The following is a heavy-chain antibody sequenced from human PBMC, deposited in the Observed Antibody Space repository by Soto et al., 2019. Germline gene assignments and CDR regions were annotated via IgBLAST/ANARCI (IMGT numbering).Heavy chain of an antibody. CDR1: GFTFSSYG. J-gene: IGHJ5*02. D-gene: IGHD2-2*03. CDR2: IWYDGSNK. Sequence: LRLSCAASGFTFSSYGMHWVRQAPGKGLEWVAVIWYDGSNKYYADSVKGRFTISRDNSKNTLYLQMNSLRAEDTAVYYCARESPLGYCSSTSCYGWFDPWGQGTLVTVSS. CDR3: ARESPLGYCSSTSCYGWFDP. V-gene: IGHV3-33*01.